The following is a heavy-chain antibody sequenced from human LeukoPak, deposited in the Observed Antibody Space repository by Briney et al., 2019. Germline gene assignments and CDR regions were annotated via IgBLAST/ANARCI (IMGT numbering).Heavy chain of an antibody. D-gene: IGHD2-15*01. CDR2: IYYSGST. CDR3: ARQTVGYNISGRFDP. V-gene: IGHV4-59*08. Sequence: SETLSLTCAVSGGSISTYYWSWIRQPPGKGLEWIGYIYYSGSTNYNPSLKNRVTISVDTSKNQFSLKLSSVTAADTAVYYCARQTVGYNISGRFDPWGQGTRVTVSS. J-gene: IGHJ5*02. CDR1: GGSISTYY.